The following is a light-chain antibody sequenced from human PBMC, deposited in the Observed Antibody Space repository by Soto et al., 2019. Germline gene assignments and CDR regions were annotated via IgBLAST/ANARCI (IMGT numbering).Light chain of an antibody. V-gene: IGKV1-9*01. CDR2: AAS. J-gene: IGKJ5*01. CDR3: QQLNSYRSIT. Sequence: DIQLTQSPSFLSASVGDRVTITCRASQGISSYLAWYQQKPGKAPKLLIYAASTLQSGVPSRFXGSGSGTEFTLTISSLQPQDFATYYCQQLNSYRSITFGQGTRLEIK. CDR1: QGISSY.